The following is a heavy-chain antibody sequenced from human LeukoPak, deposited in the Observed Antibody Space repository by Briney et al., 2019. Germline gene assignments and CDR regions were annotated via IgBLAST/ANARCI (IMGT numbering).Heavy chain of an antibody. D-gene: IGHD6-19*01. CDR1: GFTFSSYG. CDR2: IRYDGSNK. V-gene: IGHV3-30*02. CDR3: AKPEYSSGPPPD. Sequence: GGSLRLSCAASGFTFSSYGMHWVRQAPGKGLEWVAFIRYDGSNKYYADSVKGRFTISRDNSKNTLYLQMNSLRAEHTAVYYCAKPEYSSGPPPDWGQGTLVTVSS. J-gene: IGHJ4*02.